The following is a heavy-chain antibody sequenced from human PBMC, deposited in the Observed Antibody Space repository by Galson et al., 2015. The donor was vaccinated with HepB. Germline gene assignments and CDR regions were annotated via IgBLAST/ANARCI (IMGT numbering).Heavy chain of an antibody. J-gene: IGHJ4*02. CDR2: ISRGSRLI. Sequence: SLRLSCAASGFNFTFCDMSWVRQAPGKGLEWVAYISRGSRLIYYTDSVKGRFTISRDTAKNSLSLQMNSLRAEDTAVYYCAKSWDLRRELDSCGQGTLVTVSS. CDR3: AKSWDLRRELDS. CDR1: GFNFTFCD. D-gene: IGHD1-26*01. V-gene: IGHV3-21*06.